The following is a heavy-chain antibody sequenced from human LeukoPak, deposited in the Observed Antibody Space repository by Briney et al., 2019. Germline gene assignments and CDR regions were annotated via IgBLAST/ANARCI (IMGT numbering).Heavy chain of an antibody. D-gene: IGHD3-3*01. V-gene: IGHV1-18*01. CDR3: ARWGPDFWSDYYPFDY. Sequence: ALVRVSCKASGYSFISYGISWVRQAPGQGLEWMGWISGHNGQTSYAQKLQGRVTMTTETSTSTVYMELRSLRSDDTAVYYCARWGPDFWSDYYPFDYWGQGTLVIVSS. CDR2: ISGHNGQT. CDR1: GYSFISYG. J-gene: IGHJ4*02.